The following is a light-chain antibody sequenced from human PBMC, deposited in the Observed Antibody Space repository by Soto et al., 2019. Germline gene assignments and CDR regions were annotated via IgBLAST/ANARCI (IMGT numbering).Light chain of an antibody. Sequence: QSALTQPPSASGSPGQSVTISCAGTINDVGGYNYVSWYQQHPGKVPQLMIYQVTKRPSGVPDRFSASKSDTTASLTISGLQAEDEGDYYCTSYAGGNRFVFGTGTKLTVL. CDR2: QVT. V-gene: IGLV2-8*01. CDR3: TSYAGGNRFV. J-gene: IGLJ1*01. CDR1: INDVGGYNY.